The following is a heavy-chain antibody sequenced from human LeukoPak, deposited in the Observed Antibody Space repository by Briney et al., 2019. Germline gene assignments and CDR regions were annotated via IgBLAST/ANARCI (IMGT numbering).Heavy chain of an antibody. CDR2: IRYDGSNK. Sequence: GGSLRLSCAASRFNFNNYGMHWVRQAPGKGLEWVAFIRYDGSNKYYADSVKGRFTISRDNSKNTLYLQMNSLRPEDTAVYYCAKVDLWSGYYTGIEYWGQGTLVTVSS. V-gene: IGHV3-30*02. J-gene: IGHJ4*02. D-gene: IGHD3-3*01. CDR3: AKVDLWSGYYTGIEY. CDR1: RFNFNNYG.